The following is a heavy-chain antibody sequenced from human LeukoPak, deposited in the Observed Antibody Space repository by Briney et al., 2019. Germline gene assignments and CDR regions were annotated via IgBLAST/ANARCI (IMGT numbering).Heavy chain of an antibody. V-gene: IGHV1-2*02. CDR1: GYRFISNY. D-gene: IGHD2-21*02. J-gene: IGHJ4*02. Sequence: ASVKVSCKASGYRFISNYIQWVRQAPGLGPEWMGWMHPGNGNTRYAEKFQGRVTMTRDTSINTAYLDLTSLRSDDTAVYYCAREGSYCVGGDCYSFDFWGQGTLITVSS. CDR2: MHPGNGNT. CDR3: AREGSYCVGGDCYSFDF.